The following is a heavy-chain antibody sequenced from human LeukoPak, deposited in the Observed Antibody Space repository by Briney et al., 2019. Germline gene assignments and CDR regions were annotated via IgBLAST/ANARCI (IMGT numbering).Heavy chain of an antibody. J-gene: IGHJ4*02. CDR1: GFTLSSYG. CDR2: ISYDGSNK. Sequence: PGGSLRLSCAASGFTLSSYGMHWVRQAPGKGLEWVAVISYDGSNKYYADSVKGRFTISRDNSKNTLYLQMNSLRAEDTAVYYCASHSSGWYALPFDYWGQGTLVTVSS. D-gene: IGHD6-19*01. V-gene: IGHV3-30*03. CDR3: ASHSSGWYALPFDY.